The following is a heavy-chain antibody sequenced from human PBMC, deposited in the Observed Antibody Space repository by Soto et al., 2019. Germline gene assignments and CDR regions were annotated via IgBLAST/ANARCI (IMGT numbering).Heavy chain of an antibody. CDR1: GGSFSGYY. CDR2: INHSGST. V-gene: IGHV4-34*01. J-gene: IGHJ4*02. D-gene: IGHD3-10*01. CDR3: ARGPRITMVRGVITIDY. Sequence: SETLSLTCAVYGGSFSGYYWSWIRQPPGKGLEWIGEINHSGSTNYNPSLKSRVTISVDTSKNQFSLKLSSVTAADTAVYYCARGPRITMVRGVITIDYWGQGTLVTVSS.